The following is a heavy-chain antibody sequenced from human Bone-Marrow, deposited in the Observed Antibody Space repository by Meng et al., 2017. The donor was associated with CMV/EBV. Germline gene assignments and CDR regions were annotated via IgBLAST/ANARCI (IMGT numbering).Heavy chain of an antibody. CDR1: GFTFSSYE. J-gene: IGHJ4*02. CDR2: ISSSGSTI. CDR3: ARFQWLVYYFAY. V-gene: IGHV3-48*03. Sequence: GGSLRLSCAASGFTFSSYEMNWVRQAPGKGLEWVSYISSSGSTIYYADSVKGRFTISRDNAKNSLYLQMNSLRAEDTAVYYCARFQWLVYYFAYWGRGPLVPVYS. D-gene: IGHD6-19*01.